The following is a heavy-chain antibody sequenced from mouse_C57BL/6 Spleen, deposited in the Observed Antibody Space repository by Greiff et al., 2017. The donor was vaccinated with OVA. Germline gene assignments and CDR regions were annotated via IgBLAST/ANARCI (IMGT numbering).Heavy chain of an antibody. CDR1: GFTFSSYT. CDR3: ARHDYGGDAMDY. V-gene: IGHV5-9*01. D-gene: IGHD2-4*01. Sequence: LQQSGGGLVKPGGSLKLSCAASGFTFSSYTMSWVRQTPEKRLEWVATISGGGGNTYYPDSVKGRITISRDNAKNTLYLQMSSLRSEDTALYYCARHDYGGDAMDYWGQGTSVTVSS. CDR2: ISGGGGNT. J-gene: IGHJ4*01.